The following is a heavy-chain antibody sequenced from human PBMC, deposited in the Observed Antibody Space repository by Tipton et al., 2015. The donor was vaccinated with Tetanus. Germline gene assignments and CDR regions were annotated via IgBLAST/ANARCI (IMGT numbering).Heavy chain of an antibody. D-gene: IGHD6-6*01. V-gene: IGHV4-30-2*01. CDR3: ARDQGGGRVVRLNWFDP. CDR2: IYQTDST. J-gene: IGHJ5*02. Sequence: TLSLTCTVSGGLITTGGYSWGWIRQLPGQGLEWLGYIYQTDSTYYNPSVTSRLTLSLQRSKNQVSLKLISVTAADTAVYYCARDQGGGRVVRLNWFDPWGQGTLVTVSS. CDR1: GGLITTGGYS.